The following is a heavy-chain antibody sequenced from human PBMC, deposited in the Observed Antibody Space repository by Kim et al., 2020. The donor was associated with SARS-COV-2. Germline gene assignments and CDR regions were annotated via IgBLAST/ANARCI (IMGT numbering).Heavy chain of an antibody. J-gene: IGHJ5*02. CDR2: IYYSGST. CDR1: GGSISSYY. D-gene: IGHD6-19*01. CDR3: ARGGSQWLVPTPNWFDP. V-gene: IGHV4-59*01. Sequence: SETLSLTCTVSGGSISSYYWSWIRQPPGKGLEWIGYIYYSGSTNYNPSLKSRVTISVDTSKNQFSLKLSSVTAADTAVYYCARGGSQWLVPTPNWFDPWGQGTLVTVSS.